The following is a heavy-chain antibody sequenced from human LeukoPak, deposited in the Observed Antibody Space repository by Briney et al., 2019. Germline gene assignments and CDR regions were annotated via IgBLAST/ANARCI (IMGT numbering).Heavy chain of an antibody. D-gene: IGHD2-21*02. CDR1: GFTFSSDW. CDR2: INRDGRST. V-gene: IGHV3-74*01. CDR3: AKDFGVVVTAIPSY. J-gene: IGHJ4*02. Sequence: PGGSLRLSCAASGFTFSSDWMHWVRQAPGKGLVWVSRINRDGRSTTYADSVKGRFTISRDNSKNTLYLQMNSLRAEDTAVYYCAKDFGVVVTAIPSYWGQGTLVTVSS.